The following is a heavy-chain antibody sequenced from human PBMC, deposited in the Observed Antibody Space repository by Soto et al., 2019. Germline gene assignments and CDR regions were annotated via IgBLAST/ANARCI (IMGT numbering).Heavy chain of an antibody. Sequence: SETLSLTCAVSGGSIGSSNWWSWVRQPPGKGLEWIGEIYHSGSTNYNPSLKSRVTISVDKSKNQFSLKLSSVTAADTAVYYCAREGPGRYYDSSGSGASFGYWGQGTLVTVSS. CDR1: GGSIGSSNW. CDR2: IYHSGST. V-gene: IGHV4-4*02. J-gene: IGHJ4*02. CDR3: AREGPGRYYDSSGSGASFGY. D-gene: IGHD3-22*01.